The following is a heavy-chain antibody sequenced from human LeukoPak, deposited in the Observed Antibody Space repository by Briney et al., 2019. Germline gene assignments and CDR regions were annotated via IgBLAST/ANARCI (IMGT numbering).Heavy chain of an antibody. V-gene: IGHV3-7*01. J-gene: IGHJ4*02. D-gene: IGHD5-12*01. CDR2: IKQDGSEK. CDR1: GFTFSSYW. CDR3: AREWLPVAVSYFDY. Sequence: PGGSLRLSCAASGFTFSSYWMSWVRQAPGKGLEWVANIKQDGSEKYYVDSVKGRFTISRDNAKNSLYLQMNSLRAEDTAVYYCAREWLPVAVSYFDYWGQGTLPTVSS.